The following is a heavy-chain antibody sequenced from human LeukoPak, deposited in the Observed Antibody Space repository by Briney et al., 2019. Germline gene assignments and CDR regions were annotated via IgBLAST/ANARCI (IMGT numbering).Heavy chain of an antibody. CDR1: GGSISSGGSS. D-gene: IGHD3-10*01. CDR2: IYHSGST. CDR3: ARDRELGAFDI. V-gene: IGHV4-30-2*01. J-gene: IGHJ3*02. Sequence: SQTLSLTCAVSGGSISSGGSSWSWIRQPPGKGLEWIGYIYHSGSTYYNSSLKSRVTISVDRSKNQFSLKLSSVTAADTAVYYCARDRELGAFDIWGQGTMVTVSS.